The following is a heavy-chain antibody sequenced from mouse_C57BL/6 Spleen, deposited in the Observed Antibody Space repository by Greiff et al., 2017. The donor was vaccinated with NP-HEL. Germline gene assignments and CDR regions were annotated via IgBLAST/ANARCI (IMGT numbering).Heavy chain of an antibody. CDR1: GFNIKDDY. Sequence: VQLQQSGAELVRPGASVKLSCTASGFNIKDDYMHWVKQRPEQGLEWIGWIDPENGDTEYASKFQGKATITADTSSNTAYLQLSSLTSEDTAVYYCTIYYYGTWLAYWGQGTLVTVSA. D-gene: IGHD1-1*01. CDR2: IDPENGDT. J-gene: IGHJ3*01. CDR3: TIYYYGTWLAY. V-gene: IGHV14-4*01.